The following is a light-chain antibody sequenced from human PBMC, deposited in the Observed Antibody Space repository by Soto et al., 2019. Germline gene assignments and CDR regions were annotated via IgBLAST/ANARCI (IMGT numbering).Light chain of an antibody. CDR3: QQHLSLPLT. V-gene: IGKV3-11*01. CDR2: DAS. CDR1: QSVTNS. Sequence: EIVLTQSPATLSLSPGERATLSCRASQSVTNSLAWYQQKPGQAPRLLVYDASNRATGIPTRFSGSGSGTDFNLTISNLEPEDFAVYYCQQHLSLPLTLGGGTKVEIK. J-gene: IGKJ4*01.